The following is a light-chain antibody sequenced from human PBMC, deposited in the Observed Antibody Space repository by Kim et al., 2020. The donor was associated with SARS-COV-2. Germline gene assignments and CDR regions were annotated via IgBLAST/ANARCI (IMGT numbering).Light chain of an antibody. J-gene: IGKJ5*01. CDR3: QQSYMTPIT. Sequence: GDRVTITCRASQSIHNIDSYLNWDQQKPGKAPNLLIFAASTLQSGGPSRFSCSGSATDFTLTISGLQPEDFATYYCQQSYMTPITFGQGTRLEIK. CDR1: QSIHNIDSY. CDR2: AAS. V-gene: IGKV1-39*01.